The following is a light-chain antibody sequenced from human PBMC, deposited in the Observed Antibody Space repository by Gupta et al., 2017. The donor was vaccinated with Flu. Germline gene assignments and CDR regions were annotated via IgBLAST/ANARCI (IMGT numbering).Light chain of an antibody. J-gene: IGKJ2*01. CDR3: QQYGSSPYT. CDR2: GAS. Sequence: GTLSLSPGERATLSCRASQSVSSSSLAWYQQKPGQAPRLLIYGASSRATGIPDRFSGSGSGTDFTLTISRLEPEDFAVYYCQQYGSSPYTFGQGTKLEIK. V-gene: IGKV3-20*01. CDR1: QSVSSSS.